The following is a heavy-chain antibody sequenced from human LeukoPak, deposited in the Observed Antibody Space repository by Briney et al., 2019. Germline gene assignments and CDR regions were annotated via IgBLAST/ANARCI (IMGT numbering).Heavy chain of an antibody. Sequence: APGKGLGWMGGXXPEDGETIYAQKFHGRLTMTEDTSPDTAYMELSSLRSEDTAVYYCATADQLLGYCTNGVCYRDAFDIWGQGTMVTVSS. D-gene: IGHD2-8*01. CDR3: ATADQLLGYCTNGVCYRDAFDI. CDR2: XXPEDGET. V-gene: IGHV1-24*01. J-gene: IGHJ3*02.